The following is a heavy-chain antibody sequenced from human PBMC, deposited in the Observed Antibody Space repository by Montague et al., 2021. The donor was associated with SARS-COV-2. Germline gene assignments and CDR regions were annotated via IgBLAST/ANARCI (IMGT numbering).Heavy chain of an antibody. J-gene: IGHJ4*01. CDR3: ARGDYDDSTGYYDY. Sequence: SETLSLTCTVSGGSISSYYWSWIRQPPGKGLEWIGYIYYSGSTNYNPSLKSRVTISVGTSKNQFSLKVRSVTAADTAVYYCARGDYDDSTGYYDYWGQGTLVTVSS. CDR1: GGSISSYY. V-gene: IGHV4-59*01. CDR2: IYYSGST. D-gene: IGHD3-22*01.